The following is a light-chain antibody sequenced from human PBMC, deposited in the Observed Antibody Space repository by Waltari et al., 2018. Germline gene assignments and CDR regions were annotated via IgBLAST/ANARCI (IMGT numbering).Light chain of an antibody. CDR3: ATWDGRVNGVL. CDR1: NYNIGSGP. CDR2: SND. J-gene: IGLJ2*01. Sequence: QSVLTQAPSVSGTPGQRVTISCSGTNYNIGSGPVNLYQQVPGMSPKPLIYSNDQRPSGVPDRFSGSKSGTSASLAISGLQSEDEADYYCATWDGRVNGVLFGGGTKVTVL. V-gene: IGLV1-44*01.